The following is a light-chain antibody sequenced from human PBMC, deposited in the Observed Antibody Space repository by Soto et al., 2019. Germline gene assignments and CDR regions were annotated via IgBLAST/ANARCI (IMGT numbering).Light chain of an antibody. CDR3: QQYGSSIT. CDR2: GAS. CDR1: QSVSSSY. V-gene: IGKV3-20*01. J-gene: IGKJ5*01. Sequence: EIVLTQSPGTLSLSPGERATLSCRASQSVSSSYLAWYQQKPGQAPRLLIYGASSRATGIPDGFSGSGSGTDFTLTISRLEPEDFAGYYCQQYGSSITFGQGTRLEIK.